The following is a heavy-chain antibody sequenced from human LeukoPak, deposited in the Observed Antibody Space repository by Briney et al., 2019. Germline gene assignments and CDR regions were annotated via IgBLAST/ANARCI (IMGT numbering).Heavy chain of an antibody. J-gene: IGHJ6*03. CDR2: MNPNSGNT. CDR3: ARAYYDILTGYFDYYYYYYMDV. D-gene: IGHD3-9*01. CDR1: GYTFTSYG. Sequence: GASVKVSCKASGYTFTSYGINWVRQATGQGLEWMGWMNPNSGNTGYAQKFQGRVTITRNTSISTAYMELSSLRSEDTAVYYCARAYYDILTGYFDYYYYYYMDVWGKGTTVTVSS. V-gene: IGHV1-8*03.